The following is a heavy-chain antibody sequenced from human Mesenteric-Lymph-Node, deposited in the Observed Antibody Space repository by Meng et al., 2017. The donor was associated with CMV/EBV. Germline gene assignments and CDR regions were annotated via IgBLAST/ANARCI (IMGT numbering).Heavy chain of an antibody. D-gene: IGHD3-22*01. Sequence: SETLSLTCAVYGGSFSNYYWTWIRQAPGKGLEWIGEINHSGSTNCNPSLKSRVTISVDTSKNQFSLKLSSVTAADTAVYYCARTGSGTMIAYFDYWGQGTLVTVSS. J-gene: IGHJ4*02. CDR2: INHSGST. V-gene: IGHV4-34*01. CDR1: GGSFSNYY. CDR3: ARTGSGTMIAYFDY.